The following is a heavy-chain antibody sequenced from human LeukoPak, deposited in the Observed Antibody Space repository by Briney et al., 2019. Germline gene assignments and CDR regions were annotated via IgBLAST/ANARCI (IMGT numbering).Heavy chain of an antibody. CDR1: GFTXSSYA. CDR2: ISGSGGST. V-gene: IGHV3-23*01. Sequence: GGSLRLSCAASGFTXSSYAMSWVRQAPGKGLEWVSAISGSGGSTYYADSVKGRFTISRDNSKNTLYLQMNSLRAEDTAVYYCAKSVGYYDSSGYDAFDIWGQGTMVTVSS. CDR3: AKSVGYYDSSGYDAFDI. D-gene: IGHD3-22*01. J-gene: IGHJ3*02.